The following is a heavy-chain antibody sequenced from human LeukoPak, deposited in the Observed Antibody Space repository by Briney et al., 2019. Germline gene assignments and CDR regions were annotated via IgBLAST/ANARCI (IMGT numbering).Heavy chain of an antibody. Sequence: GGSLRLSCAASGFTYSTYAMNWVRQAPGKGLEWVSYISSSSSTIYYADSVKGRFTISRDNAKNSLYLQMNSLRAEDTAVYYCARAVLDFWSGYFELFDYWGQGTLVTVSS. CDR1: GFTYSTYA. CDR3: ARAVLDFWSGYFELFDY. D-gene: IGHD3-3*01. J-gene: IGHJ4*02. V-gene: IGHV3-48*01. CDR2: ISSSSSTI.